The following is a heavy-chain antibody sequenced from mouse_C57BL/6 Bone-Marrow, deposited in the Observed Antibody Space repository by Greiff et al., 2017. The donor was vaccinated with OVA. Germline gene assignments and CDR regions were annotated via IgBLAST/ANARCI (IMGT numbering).Heavy chain of an antibody. CDR2: INPYNGGT. Sequence: VQLQQSGPVLVKPGASVKMSCKASGYTFTDYYMNWVKQSHGKSLEWIGVINPYNGGTSYNQKFKGKATLTVDKSSSTAYVELNSLTSEDSAVYYSARGYDYDAAWFAYWGQGTLVTVSA. CDR3: ARGYDYDAAWFAY. J-gene: IGHJ3*01. CDR1: GYTFTDYY. D-gene: IGHD2-4*01. V-gene: IGHV1-19*01.